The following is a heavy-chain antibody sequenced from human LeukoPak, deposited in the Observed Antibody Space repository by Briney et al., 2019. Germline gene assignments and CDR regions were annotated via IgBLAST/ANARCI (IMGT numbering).Heavy chain of an antibody. V-gene: IGHV3-30*18. CDR1: GFTFSSYG. Sequence: PGGSLRLSCAASGFTFSSYGMHWVRQAPGKGLEWVAVISYDGSNKYYADSVKGRFTISRDNSKNTLYLQMNCLRAEDTAVYYCAKGRIAVAALFDYWGQGTLVTVSS. CDR3: AKGRIAVAALFDY. CDR2: ISYDGSNK. D-gene: IGHD6-19*01. J-gene: IGHJ4*02.